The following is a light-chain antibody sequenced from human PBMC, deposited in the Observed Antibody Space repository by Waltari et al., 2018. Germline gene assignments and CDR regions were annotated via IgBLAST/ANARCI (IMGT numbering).Light chain of an antibody. J-gene: IGKJ4*01. CDR3: QQADRLPLT. CDR1: QDILRW. CDR2: AAS. V-gene: IGKV1-12*01. Sequence: DIQMTQSPTSVSASVGDRVTITCRASQDILRWLACYQQKPGKAPKHLISAASGLESGVPSRFSGRGSGTDFTLTISSLQPEDFATYYCQQADRLPLTFGGGTKVEIK.